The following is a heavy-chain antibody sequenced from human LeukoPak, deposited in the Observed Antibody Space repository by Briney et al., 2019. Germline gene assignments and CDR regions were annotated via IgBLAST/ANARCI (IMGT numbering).Heavy chain of an antibody. CDR3: ARLGNYSSGWQYNWFDP. J-gene: IGHJ5*02. D-gene: IGHD6-19*01. CDR2: IYPGDSDT. CDR1: GYSFANYW. Sequence: GESLKISCKGSGYSFANYWIGWVRQMPGKGLEWVGIIYPGDSDTRYSPSFQGQVIFSADKSIQTAYLQWSSLKASDTAMYYCARLGNYSSGWQYNWFDPWGQGTLVTVSS. V-gene: IGHV5-51*01.